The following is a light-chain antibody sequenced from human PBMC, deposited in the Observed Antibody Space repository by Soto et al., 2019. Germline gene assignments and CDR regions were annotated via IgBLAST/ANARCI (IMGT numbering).Light chain of an antibody. Sequence: DIQMTQSPSSLSASLGDRVTITCRASQGIKKYVAWYQQKPGKVPKLLIYAASSLQSGVPSRFSGSGSGTDFILTISSLQPEDVATYYCQKYDTVPRAFGQGTKVDIK. V-gene: IGKV1-27*01. CDR1: QGIKKY. CDR2: AAS. J-gene: IGKJ1*01. CDR3: QKYDTVPRA.